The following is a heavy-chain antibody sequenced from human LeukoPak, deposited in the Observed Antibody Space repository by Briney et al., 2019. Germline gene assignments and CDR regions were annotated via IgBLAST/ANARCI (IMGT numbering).Heavy chain of an antibody. CDR3: ARDRTRYCGRTSCPVDY. Sequence: GGSLRLSCAASGFSFSSYSMNWVRLAPGKGLEWVSSISTSNSYIYYADSVKGRFTISRDNAQSSLYLQMNSLTAEDTAVYYCARDRTRYCGRTSCPVDYWGQGILVTVSS. CDR2: ISTSNSYI. V-gene: IGHV3-21*01. CDR1: GFSFSSYS. D-gene: IGHD2-2*01. J-gene: IGHJ4*02.